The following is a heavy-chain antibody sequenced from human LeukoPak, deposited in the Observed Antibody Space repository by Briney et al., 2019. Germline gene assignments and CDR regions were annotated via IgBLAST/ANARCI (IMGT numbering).Heavy chain of an antibody. Sequence: ASVKVSCKASGYTFTSYGISWVRQAPGQGLEWMGWISAYNGNTNYAQKFQGRVTMTRDTSISTAYMELSRLRSDDTAVYYCARDVEWERPGFDYWGQGTLVTVSS. CDR3: ARDVEWERPGFDY. CDR1: GYTFTSYG. D-gene: IGHD1-26*01. CDR2: ISAYNGNT. J-gene: IGHJ4*02. V-gene: IGHV1-18*01.